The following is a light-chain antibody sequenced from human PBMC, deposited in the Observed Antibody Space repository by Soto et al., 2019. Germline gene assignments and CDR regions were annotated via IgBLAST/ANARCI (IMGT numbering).Light chain of an antibody. Sequence: AIRMTQSPSSFSASTGDRVTITCRARQGISSYLAWYQQKPGKAPKLLIYAASTLQSGVPSRFSGSASGTDLTLTISCMQSEDFATYYWQQYYSYPLTFGGGTKVEIK. V-gene: IGKV1-8*01. J-gene: IGKJ4*01. CDR3: QQYYSYPLT. CDR1: QGISSY. CDR2: AAS.